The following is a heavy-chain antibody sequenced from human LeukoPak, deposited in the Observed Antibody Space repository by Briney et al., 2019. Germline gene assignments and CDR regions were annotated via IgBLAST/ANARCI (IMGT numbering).Heavy chain of an antibody. CDR1: GFTFSSYA. CDR2: ISGSGGST. Sequence: QSGGSLRLSCAASGFTFSSYAMSWVRQAPGKGLEWVSAISGSGGSTYYADSVKGRFTISRDNSKNTLYLQMNSLRAEDTAVYYCARGPPCSSTSCVYYYYYYMDVWGKGTTVTVSS. V-gene: IGHV3-23*01. CDR3: ARGPPCSSTSCVYYYYYYMDV. D-gene: IGHD2-2*01. J-gene: IGHJ6*03.